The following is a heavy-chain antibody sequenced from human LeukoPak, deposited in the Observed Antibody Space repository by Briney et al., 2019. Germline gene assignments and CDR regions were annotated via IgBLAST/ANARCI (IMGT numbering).Heavy chain of an antibody. CDR3: VLGDYYDSSGYYYSSLDY. CDR2: INPSGGST. V-gene: IGHV1-46*01. Sequence: ASVKVSCKASGYTFTSYYMHWVRQAPGQGLEWVGIINPSGGSTSYAQKFQGRVTMTRDTSTSTVYMELSSLRSEDTAVYYCVLGDYYDSSGYYYSSLDYWGQGTLVTVSS. D-gene: IGHD3-22*01. CDR1: GYTFTSYY. J-gene: IGHJ4*02.